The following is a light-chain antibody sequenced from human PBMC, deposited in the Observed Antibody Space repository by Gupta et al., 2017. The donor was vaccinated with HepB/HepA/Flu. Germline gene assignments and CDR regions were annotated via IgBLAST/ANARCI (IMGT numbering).Light chain of an antibody. V-gene: IGLV2-14*03. Sequence: QSALTQPASVSGSPGESLTISCPGTSSDVSGYNDVSWYQQHPGKAPKLMIYDVTNRPSGVSNRFSGSKSGNSASLTSAGLQAEDEADYYCSSFTSSTHVVFGGGTRLTVL. CDR3: SSFTSSTHVV. CDR2: DVT. CDR1: SSDVSGYND. J-gene: IGLJ2*01.